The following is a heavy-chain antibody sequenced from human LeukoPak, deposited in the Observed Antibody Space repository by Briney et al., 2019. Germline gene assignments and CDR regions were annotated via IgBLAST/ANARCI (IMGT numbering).Heavy chain of an antibody. CDR3: ARDKRHSYGRYFDH. CDR1: GDSISTYH. Sequence: SETLSLTCNVSGDSISTYHWNWIRKPPGRGLEWIGYMQSTGNSNYNPSLKSRVSMSVDTSKNRVVLNLSSVTAADTAVYYCARDKRHSYGRYFDHWGQGLLVTVSS. J-gene: IGHJ4*02. D-gene: IGHD5-18*01. CDR2: MQSTGNS. V-gene: IGHV4-59*01.